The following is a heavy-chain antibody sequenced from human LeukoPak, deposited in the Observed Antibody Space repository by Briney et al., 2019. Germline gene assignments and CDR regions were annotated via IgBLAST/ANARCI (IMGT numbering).Heavy chain of an antibody. Sequence: GGSLRLSCAASGFTFSDYYMSWIRQAPGKGLEWVSNISSSGSTIYYADSVKGRFTISRDNAKNSLYLQMNSLRAEDTAVYYCAREYAGSYDYYYYMDVWGKGTTVTVSS. CDR1: GFTFSDYY. CDR3: AREYAGSYDYYYYMDV. CDR2: ISSSGSTI. D-gene: IGHD1-26*01. V-gene: IGHV3-11*04. J-gene: IGHJ6*03.